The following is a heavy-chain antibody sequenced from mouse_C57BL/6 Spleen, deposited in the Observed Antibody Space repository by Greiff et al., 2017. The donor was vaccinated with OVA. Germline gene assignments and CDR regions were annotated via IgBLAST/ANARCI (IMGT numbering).Heavy chain of an antibody. CDR3: AKEGWYDYDAWYFDV. CDR1: GFSLTSYG. Sequence: VHLVESGPGLVAPSQRLSITCTVSGFSLTSYGVDWVRQPPGKGLEWLGVIWGGGSTNYNSALMSRLSISKDNSKSQVFLKMNSLHTDDTAMYYCAKEGWYDYDAWYFDVWGTGTTVTVSS. J-gene: IGHJ1*03. V-gene: IGHV2-9*01. D-gene: IGHD2-4*01. CDR2: IWGGGST.